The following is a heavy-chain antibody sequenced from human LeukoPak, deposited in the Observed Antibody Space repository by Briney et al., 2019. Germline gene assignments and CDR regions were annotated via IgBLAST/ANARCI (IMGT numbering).Heavy chain of an antibody. V-gene: IGHV3-23*01. Sequence: GGSLRLSSAASGFTFSSYAMSWVRQAPGQGLEWVSAISGSGGSTYYADSVKGRFTISRDNSKNTLYLQMNSLRAEDTAVYYCAKDLSEKENLDYWGQGTLVTVSS. CDR3: AKDLSEKENLDY. CDR1: GFTFSSYA. J-gene: IGHJ4*02. CDR2: ISGSGGST. D-gene: IGHD3-3*02.